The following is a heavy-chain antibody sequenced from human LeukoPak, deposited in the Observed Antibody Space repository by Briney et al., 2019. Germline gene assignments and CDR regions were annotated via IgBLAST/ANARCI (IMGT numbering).Heavy chain of an antibody. CDR2: IFWNGDK. D-gene: IGHD3-22*01. V-gene: IGHV2-5*01. CDR1: GFSLSTSGVG. J-gene: IGHJ4*02. CDR3: ARADHYDTSAFSSYFDY. Sequence: SGPTLVKPTQTLTLTCTFSGFSLSTSGVGVGWIRQPPGKALEWLALIFWNGDKPYSPSLKSRLTIIKDTSKNQVLLTMTNIDPVDTATYYCARADHYDTSAFSSYFDYWGQGTLVTVSS.